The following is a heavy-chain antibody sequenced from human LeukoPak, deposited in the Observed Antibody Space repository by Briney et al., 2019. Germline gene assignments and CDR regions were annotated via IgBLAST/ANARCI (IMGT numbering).Heavy chain of an antibody. CDR1: GFTFSSYW. CDR3: ARGIAVAGYYFDY. V-gene: IGHV3-7*01. Sequence: GGSLRLSYAASGFTFSSYWMSWVRQAPGKGLEWVANIKQDGSEKYYVDSVKGRFTISRDNAKNSLYLQMNSLRAEDTAVYYCARGIAVAGYYFDYWGQETLVTVSS. CDR2: IKQDGSEK. D-gene: IGHD6-19*01. J-gene: IGHJ4*02.